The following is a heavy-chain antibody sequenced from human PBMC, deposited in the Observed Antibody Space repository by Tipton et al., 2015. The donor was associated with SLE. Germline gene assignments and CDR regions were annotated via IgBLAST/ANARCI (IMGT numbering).Heavy chain of an antibody. D-gene: IGHD5-18*01. V-gene: IGHV4-34*01. Sequence: TLSLTCAVYGGSFSGYYWSWIRQPPGKGLEWIGEINHRGSTNYNPSLKSRVTISVDTSRNQFSLNLSSVTAADTAVYYCAREGSTYGSFDPWGQGTRVTVSS. CDR1: GGSFSGYY. CDR3: AREGSTYGSFDP. J-gene: IGHJ5*02. CDR2: INHRGST.